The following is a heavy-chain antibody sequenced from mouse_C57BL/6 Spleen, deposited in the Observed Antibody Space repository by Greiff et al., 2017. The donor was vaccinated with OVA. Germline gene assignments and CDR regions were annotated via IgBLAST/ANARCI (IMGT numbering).Heavy chain of an antibody. Sequence: VQLQQSGPELVKPGASVKISCKASGYTFTDYYMNWVKQSHGKSLEWIGDINPNNGGTSYNQKFKGKATLTVDKSSSTAYMELRSLTSEDSAVYYCARGGNDYLYYAMDYWGQGTSVTVSS. D-gene: IGHD2-4*01. CDR2: INPNNGGT. CDR1: GYTFTDYY. J-gene: IGHJ4*01. V-gene: IGHV1-26*01. CDR3: ARGGNDYLYYAMDY.